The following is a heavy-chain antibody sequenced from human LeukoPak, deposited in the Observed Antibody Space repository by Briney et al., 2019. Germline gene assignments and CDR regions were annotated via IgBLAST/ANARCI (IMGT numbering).Heavy chain of an antibody. V-gene: IGHV1-2*02. CDR3: ARALSGLGMAAAGNFDY. J-gene: IGHJ4*02. CDR2: INPNSGGT. D-gene: IGHD6-13*01. Sequence: ASVKVSCKASGYTFTSYYMHWVRQAPGQGLEWMGWINPNSGGTNYAQKFQGRVTMTRDTSISTAYMELSRLRSDDTAVYYCARALSGLGMAAAGNFDYWGQGTLVTVSS. CDR1: GYTFTSYY.